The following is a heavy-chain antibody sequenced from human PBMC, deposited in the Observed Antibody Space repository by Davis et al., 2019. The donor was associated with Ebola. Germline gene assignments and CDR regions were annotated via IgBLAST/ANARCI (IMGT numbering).Heavy chain of an antibody. J-gene: IGHJ4*02. CDR2: INHSGST. V-gene: IGHV4-34*01. CDR1: GFTFSSYA. D-gene: IGHD3-3*01. CDR3: ARGRDFWRN. Sequence: GSLRLSCAASGFTFSSYAMTWVRQASGKGLEWIGEINHSGSTNYNPSLKSRVTISVDTSKNQFSLKLSSVTAADTAVYYCARGRDFWRNWGQGTLVTVSS.